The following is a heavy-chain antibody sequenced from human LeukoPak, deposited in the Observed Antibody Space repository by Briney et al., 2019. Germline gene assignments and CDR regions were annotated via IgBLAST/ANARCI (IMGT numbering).Heavy chain of an antibody. CDR2: ISSSSSTI. J-gene: IGHJ4*02. CDR1: GFIFRTYS. V-gene: IGHV3-48*04. D-gene: IGHD3-10*01. Sequence: GGSLRLSCAASGFIFRTYSMNWVRQAPGRGLEWVSYISSSSSTIYYADSVKGRFTISRDNAKNSLYLQMNSLRAEDTAVYYCARRALTMARGARPYYFDYWGQGTLVTVSS. CDR3: ARRALTMARGARPYYFDY.